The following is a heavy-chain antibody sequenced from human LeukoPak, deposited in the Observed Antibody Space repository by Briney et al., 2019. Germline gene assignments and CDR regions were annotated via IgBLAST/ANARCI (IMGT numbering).Heavy chain of an antibody. D-gene: IGHD1-26*01. V-gene: IGHV3-30*18. J-gene: IGHJ6*03. CDR1: GFTFSSYE. CDR2: ISYDESNK. CDR3: AKHPGDFTGIVNYYYMDL. Sequence: GGSLRLSCAASGFTFSSYEMNWVRQAPGKGLEWVAIISYDESNKYYADSVKGRFTISRDNSKNTLFLQMTSLRGEDTAVYYCAKHPGDFTGIVNYYYMDLWGKGTTVTVSS.